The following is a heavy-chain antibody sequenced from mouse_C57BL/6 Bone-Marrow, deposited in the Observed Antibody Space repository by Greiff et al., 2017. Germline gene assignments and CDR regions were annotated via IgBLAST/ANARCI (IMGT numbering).Heavy chain of an antibody. D-gene: IGHD1-1*01. J-gene: IGHJ2*01. V-gene: IGHV1-69*01. CDR3: ARNSYGSSYYFDY. CDR1: GYTFTSYW. Sequence: QVQLQQPGAELVMPGASVKLSCKASGYTFTSYWMHWVKQRPGQGLEWIGEIDPSDSYTNYTQKFKGKSTLTVDKSSSTAYMQLRSLTSEDSAVYYCARNSYGSSYYFDYWGQGTTLTVSS. CDR2: IDPSDSYT.